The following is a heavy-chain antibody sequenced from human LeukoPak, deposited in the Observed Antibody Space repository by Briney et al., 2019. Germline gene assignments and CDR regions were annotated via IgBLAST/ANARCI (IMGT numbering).Heavy chain of an antibody. V-gene: IGHV3-23*01. CDR2: ISGSGYST. D-gene: IGHD3-10*01. Sequence: PGGSLRLSCAASGFTFNTYAMSWVRQAPGKGLEWVSGISGSGYSTYYADSVKGWFTISRHNSKSTLYLQMNSLRAEDTAVYYCAKDPGSGTFYADYFDYWGQGTLVTVSS. CDR1: GFTFNTYA. CDR3: AKDPGSGTFYADYFDY. J-gene: IGHJ4*02.